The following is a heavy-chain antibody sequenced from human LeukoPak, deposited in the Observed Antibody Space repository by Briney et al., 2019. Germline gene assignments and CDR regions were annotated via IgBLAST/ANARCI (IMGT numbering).Heavy chain of an antibody. V-gene: IGHV1-69*01. Sequence: SVKVSCKAPGGTFSSYAISWVRQAPGQGLEWMGGIIPIFGTANYAQKFQGRVTITADESTSTAYMELSSLRSEDTAVYYCAREGMVRGVSCGFDPWGQGTLVTVSS. D-gene: IGHD3-10*01. CDR1: GGTFSSYA. CDR2: IIPIFGTA. CDR3: AREGMVRGVSCGFDP. J-gene: IGHJ5*02.